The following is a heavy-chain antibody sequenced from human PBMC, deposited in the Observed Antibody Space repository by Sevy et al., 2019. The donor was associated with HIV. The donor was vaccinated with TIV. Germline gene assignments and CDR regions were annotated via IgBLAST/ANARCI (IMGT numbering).Heavy chain of an antibody. CDR2: IYYSGST. CDR1: GGSVSSGSYY. D-gene: IGHD2-15*01. CDR3: ARGERAFYCSGGSCYSGYYYYYMDV. V-gene: IGHV4-61*01. Sequence: SETLSLTCTVSGGSVSSGSYYWSWIRQPPGKGLEWIGDIYYSGSTNYNPSLKSRVTISVDTSKNQFSLKLSSVPAADTAVYYCARGERAFYCSGGSCYSGYYYYYMDVWGKGTTVTVSS. J-gene: IGHJ6*03.